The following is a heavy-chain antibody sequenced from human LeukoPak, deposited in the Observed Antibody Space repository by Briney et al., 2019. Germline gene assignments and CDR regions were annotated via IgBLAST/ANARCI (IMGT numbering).Heavy chain of an antibody. D-gene: IGHD3-10*01. CDR2: ISYDGSNK. J-gene: IGHJ4*02. CDR3: AKDLSVLLWFGELFFDY. CDR1: GFTFSSYG. Sequence: GGSLRLSCAASGFTFSSYGMRWVRQAPGKGLGWVAVISYDGSNKYYADSVKGRFTTSRDNSKNTLYLQMNSLRAEDTAVYYCAKDLSVLLWFGELFFDYWGQGTLVTVPS. V-gene: IGHV3-30*18.